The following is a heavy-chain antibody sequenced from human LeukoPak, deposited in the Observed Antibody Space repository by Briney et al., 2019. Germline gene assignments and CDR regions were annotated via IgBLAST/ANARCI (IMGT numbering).Heavy chain of an antibody. D-gene: IGHD3-22*01. Sequence: GGALKISCRGSGYSFTSFWIGWGRQRPGKGLEWMGRIDRSDSYSNYSPSLQGHVTISPDKSTSTAYLQWSSLKASDTAMYYSARQIGSSGYYYWGQGTLVTVSP. V-gene: IGHV5-10-1*01. CDR3: ARQIGSSGYYY. CDR2: IDRSDSYS. J-gene: IGHJ4*02. CDR1: GYSFTSFW.